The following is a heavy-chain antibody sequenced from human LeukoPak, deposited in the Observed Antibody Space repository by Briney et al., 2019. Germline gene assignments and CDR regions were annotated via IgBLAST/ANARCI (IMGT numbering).Heavy chain of an antibody. Sequence: GGPLRLSCAASGFTFSSYAMSWLRQAPGKGLEWVSAISGSGGSTYYADSVKGRFTISRDNSKNTLYLQRNSLRAEDPAVYYCAKAGGLPRDYWGQGTLVIVSS. CDR3: AKAGGLPRDY. J-gene: IGHJ4*02. D-gene: IGHD3-16*01. CDR1: GFTFSSYA. CDR2: ISGSGGST. V-gene: IGHV3-23*01.